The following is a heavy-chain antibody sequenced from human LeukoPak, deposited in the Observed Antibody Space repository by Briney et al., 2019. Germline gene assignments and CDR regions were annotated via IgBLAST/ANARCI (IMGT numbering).Heavy chain of an antibody. Sequence: ASVKVSCKASGGTFSSYAISWVRQAPGQGLEWMGGIIPIFGTANYAQKFQGRVTITTDESTSTAYMELSSLRSEDTAVYYCARSGSWELPFDYWGQGTLVTVSS. J-gene: IGHJ4*02. D-gene: IGHD1-26*01. CDR1: GGTFSSYA. CDR2: IIPIFGTA. CDR3: ARSGSWELPFDY. V-gene: IGHV1-69*05.